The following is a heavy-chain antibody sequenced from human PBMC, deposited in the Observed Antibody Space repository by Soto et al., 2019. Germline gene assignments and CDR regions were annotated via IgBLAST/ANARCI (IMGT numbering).Heavy chain of an antibody. Sequence: SVKVSCKASGGTFSSYALSWVLQAPGQGLEWMGGIIPIFGSANYAQKFQGRVTITADDSTSTAYMELSSLRPDDTAVYYCAREVTVATYHFDYWGQGTLVTVSS. J-gene: IGHJ4*02. CDR3: AREVTVATYHFDY. CDR1: GGTFSSYA. V-gene: IGHV1-69*13. D-gene: IGHD5-12*01. CDR2: IIPIFGSA.